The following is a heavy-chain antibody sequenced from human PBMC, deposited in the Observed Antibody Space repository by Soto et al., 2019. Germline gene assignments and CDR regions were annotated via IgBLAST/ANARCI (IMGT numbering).Heavy chain of an antibody. Sequence: EVQLLESGGGLVQPGGSLRLSCAASGFTFSRYALSWVRQAPGQGLAWVSSISGDGATTFYADSVKGRFTASRDTSENTLYLQMNSLRVEDTAVYFCATVPNGIPEASGAWGQGTLVTVSS. J-gene: IGHJ4*02. D-gene: IGHD2-8*01. CDR3: ATVPNGIPEASGA. CDR2: ISGDGATT. V-gene: IGHV3-23*01. CDR1: GFTFSRYA.